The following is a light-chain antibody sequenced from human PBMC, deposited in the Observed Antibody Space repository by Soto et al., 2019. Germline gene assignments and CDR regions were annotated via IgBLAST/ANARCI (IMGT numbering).Light chain of an antibody. J-gene: IGLJ2*01. Sequence: QAVVTQEPSLTVSPGGTVTLTCGSSTGAVTSGHYPYWFQQRPGQAPRTLIYDTSSKHSWTPARFSGSLLGGKAALTLSGAQPDDEADYYCLLSYTGAEWVFGGGPQLTVL. CDR1: TGAVTSGHY. CDR3: LLSYTGAEWV. V-gene: IGLV7-46*01. CDR2: DTS.